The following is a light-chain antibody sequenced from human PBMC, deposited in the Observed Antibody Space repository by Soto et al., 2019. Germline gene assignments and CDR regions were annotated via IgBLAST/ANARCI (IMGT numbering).Light chain of an antibody. J-gene: IGKJ2*01. V-gene: IGKV1-9*01. CDR3: QQVNSYPRT. CDR2: AAS. Sequence: DIQLTQSPSFLSASVGDRVTITCRASQGISSYLVWYQQKPGKAPKLLIYAASTLHSGVPSRFSGSGSGTEFTLTFSSLQPEDFATYYCQQVNSYPRTFGQGTKLQIK. CDR1: QGISSY.